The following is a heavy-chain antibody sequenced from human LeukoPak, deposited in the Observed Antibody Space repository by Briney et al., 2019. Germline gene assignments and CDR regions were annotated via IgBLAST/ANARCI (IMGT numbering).Heavy chain of an antibody. CDR1: GGSISSGSYY. D-gene: IGHD2-2*01. CDR2: IYTSGST. CDR3: ARSIVVVPANTFDY. Sequence: SETLFLTCTVSGGSISSGSYYWSWIRQPAGKGLEWIGRIYTSGSTNYNPSLKSRVTISVDTSKNQFSLKLSSVTAADTAVYYCARSIVVVPANTFDYWGQGTLVTVSS. J-gene: IGHJ4*02. V-gene: IGHV4-61*02.